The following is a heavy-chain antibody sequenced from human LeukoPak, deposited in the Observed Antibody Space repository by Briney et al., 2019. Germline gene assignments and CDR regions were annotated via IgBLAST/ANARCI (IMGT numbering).Heavy chain of an antibody. Sequence: SETLSLTCTVSGGSISSYYWSWIRQPPGKGLEWIGYIYYGENTNYNPSLKSRVTMSVDTSMNQFSLKLSSVTAADTAVYYCARVGGSNYYYYGMDVWGQGTTVTVSS. D-gene: IGHD2-15*01. V-gene: IGHV4-59*01. CDR3: ARVGGSNYYYYGMDV. CDR2: IYYGENT. J-gene: IGHJ6*02. CDR1: GGSISSYY.